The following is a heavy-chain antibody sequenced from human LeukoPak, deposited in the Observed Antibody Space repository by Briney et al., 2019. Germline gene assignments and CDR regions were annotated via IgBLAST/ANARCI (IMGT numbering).Heavy chain of an antibody. Sequence: ASVKVSCKASGYTFTGYYMHWVRQAPGQGLEWMGWINPNSGGTNYAQKFQGRVTMTRDTSISTAYMELRSLRSDDTAVYFCARGLYCNGVSCYRELGLHPWGQGTLVTVSS. D-gene: IGHD2-15*01. CDR1: GYTFTGYY. CDR3: ARGLYCNGVSCYRELGLHP. J-gene: IGHJ5*02. V-gene: IGHV1-2*02. CDR2: INPNSGGT.